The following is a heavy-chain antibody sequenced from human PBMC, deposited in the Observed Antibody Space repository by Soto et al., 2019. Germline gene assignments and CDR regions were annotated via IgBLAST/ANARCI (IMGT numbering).Heavy chain of an antibody. CDR2: INPILSMS. CDR1: GDTFTFYS. V-gene: IGHV1-69*02. J-gene: IGHJ4*02. D-gene: IGHD3-10*01. CDR3: ASSYGSGYRAFDY. Sequence: QVQLVQSGAEVKKPGSSVRVSCKASGDTFTFYSINWVRQAPGLGLEWMGRINPILSMSNYAQRFQGRVTMTAVKSTSTAYMELRSLRSEDTAMYYCASSYGSGYRAFDYWGQGALVTVSS.